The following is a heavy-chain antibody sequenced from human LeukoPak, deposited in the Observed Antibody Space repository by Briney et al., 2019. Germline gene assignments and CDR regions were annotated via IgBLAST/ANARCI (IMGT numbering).Heavy chain of an antibody. J-gene: IGHJ6*03. CDR1: GGTFSSYA. Sequence: SVKVSCKASGGTFSSYAISWVRQAPGQGLEWMGRIIPIFGTANYAQRFQGRVTITTDESTSTAYMELSSLRSEDTAVYYCARELRYFDWPGYYMDVWGKGTTVTVSS. D-gene: IGHD3-9*01. V-gene: IGHV1-69*05. CDR3: ARELRYFDWPGYYMDV. CDR2: IIPIFGTA.